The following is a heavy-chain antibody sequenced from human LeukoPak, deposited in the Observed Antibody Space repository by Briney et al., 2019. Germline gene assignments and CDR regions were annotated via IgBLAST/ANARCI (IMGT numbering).Heavy chain of an antibody. J-gene: IGHJ4*02. V-gene: IGHV4-39*01. CDR3: ARHDSGSFYRAFNY. CDR2: IYYSGST. CDR1: VGSIGSSSYY. D-gene: IGHD1-26*01. Sequence: ASETLSFPSTVPVGSIGSSSYYWGWIGRPPGKGLGWFGSIYYSGSTYYNPSLKSRVTVSVDTSKNQFSLKLSSVTAADTAVYYCARHDSGSFYRAFNYWGQGTLVTVSS.